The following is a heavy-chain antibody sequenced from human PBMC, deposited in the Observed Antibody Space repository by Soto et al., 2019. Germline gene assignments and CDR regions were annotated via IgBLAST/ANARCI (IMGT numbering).Heavy chain of an antibody. CDR1: GYSFTSYW. Sequence: EVQLVQSGAEVKKPGESLRISCKGSGYSFTSYWISWVRQMPGKGLEWMGRIDPSDSYTNYSPSFQGHVTISADKSISPAYLQWSSLKASDTAMYYCAGPSLTMVRGVIIGPTDAFDIWGQGTMVTVSS. V-gene: IGHV5-10-1*03. CDR2: IDPSDSYT. J-gene: IGHJ3*02. D-gene: IGHD3-10*01. CDR3: AGPSLTMVRGVIIGPTDAFDI.